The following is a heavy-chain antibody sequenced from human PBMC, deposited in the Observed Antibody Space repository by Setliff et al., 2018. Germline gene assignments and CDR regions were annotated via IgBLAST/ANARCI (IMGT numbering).Heavy chain of an antibody. D-gene: IGHD6-13*01. CDR2: ISRSSTYI. V-gene: IGHV3-21*01. CDR1: GFTFSTHS. Sequence: RLSCAASGFTFSTHSMNWVRQAPGKGLEWDSSISRSSTYIYYADSMKGRFTISRDNAKNSLYLQMNSLRAEDTAVYYCASAGHSGSWFPFDAFHIWGQGTMVTVS. CDR3: ASAGHSGSWFPFDAFHI. J-gene: IGHJ3*02.